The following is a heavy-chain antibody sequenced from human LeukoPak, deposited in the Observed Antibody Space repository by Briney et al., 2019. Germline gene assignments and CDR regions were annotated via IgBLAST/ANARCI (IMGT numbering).Heavy chain of an antibody. D-gene: IGHD2-2*01. CDR3: ASGTTDIVVVPATLRNYYFDY. CDR1: GGTFSSYE. J-gene: IGHJ4*02. CDR2: IIPMFGTA. Sequence: ASVKVSCKASGGTFSSYEISWVRQAPGQGLEWMGGIIPMFGTAKYAQKFQGRVTITTDKSTSTAYMELNSLRSEDTAVYYCASGTTDIVVVPATLRNYYFDYWGQGTLVTVSS. V-gene: IGHV1-69*05.